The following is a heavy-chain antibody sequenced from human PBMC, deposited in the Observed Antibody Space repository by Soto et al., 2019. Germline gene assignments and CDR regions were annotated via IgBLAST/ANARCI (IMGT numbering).Heavy chain of an antibody. CDR1: GGSISSGGYY. J-gene: IGHJ6*02. CDR2: IYYSGST. V-gene: IGHV4-31*03. Sequence: SETLSLTCTVSGGSISSGGYYWSWIRQHPGKGLEWIGYIYYSGSTYYNPSLKSRVTISVDTSKNQFSLKLSSVTAADTAVYYCARVGAAYGMDVWGQGTTVTVSS. CDR3: ARVGAAYGMDV.